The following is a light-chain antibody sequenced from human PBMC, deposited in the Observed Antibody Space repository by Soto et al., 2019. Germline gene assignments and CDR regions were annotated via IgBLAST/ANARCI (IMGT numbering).Light chain of an antibody. J-gene: IGLJ2*01. CDR2: DVS. CDR1: SSDVGGYDF. Sequence: QSALTQPASVSGSPGQSITISCTGSSSDVGGYDFVSWYQHHPGKAPKLIIYDVSDRPLGVSNRFSGSKSGNTASLTISGLQAEDAADYYCSSYTRSNTLLFGGGTKVTVL. V-gene: IGLV2-14*03. CDR3: SSYTRSNTLL.